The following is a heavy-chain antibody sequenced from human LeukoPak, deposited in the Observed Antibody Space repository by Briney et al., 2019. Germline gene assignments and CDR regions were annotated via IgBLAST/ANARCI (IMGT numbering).Heavy chain of an antibody. D-gene: IGHD6-19*01. V-gene: IGHV4-34*01. Sequence: SETLSLTCAVYGGSFSGYYWSWIRQPPGKGLEWIGEINHSGSTNYNPSLKSRVTISVDTSKNQFSLKLSSVTAADTAVYYCAVIAVAGYYYYYYGMDVWGQGTTVTVSS. CDR1: GGSFSGYY. CDR2: INHSGST. CDR3: AVIAVAGYYYYYYGMDV. J-gene: IGHJ6*02.